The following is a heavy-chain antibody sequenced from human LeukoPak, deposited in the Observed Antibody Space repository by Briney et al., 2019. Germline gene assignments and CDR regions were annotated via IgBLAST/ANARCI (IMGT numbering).Heavy chain of an antibody. D-gene: IGHD5-12*01. CDR3: ARVGYSGYDSGDY. V-gene: IGHV4-34*01. CDR1: GGSFSGYY. J-gene: IGHJ4*01. Sequence: SETLSLTCAVYGGSFSGYYWSWIRQPPGKGLEWIGEINHSGSTNYNPSLKSRVTISVDTSKNQFSLKLSSVTAADTAVYYCARVGYSGYDSGDYWGQEPWSPSPQ. CDR2: INHSGST.